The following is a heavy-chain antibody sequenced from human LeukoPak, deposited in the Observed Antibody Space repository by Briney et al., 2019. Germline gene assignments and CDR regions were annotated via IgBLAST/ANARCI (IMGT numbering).Heavy chain of an antibody. CDR1: GYTLTELS. V-gene: IGHV1-69*04. CDR2: IIPILGIA. D-gene: IGHD3-22*01. J-gene: IGHJ4*02. Sequence: SVKVSCKVSGYTLTELSMHWVRQAPGQGLEWMGRIIPILGIANYAQKFQGRVTITADKSTSTAYMELSSLRSEDTAVYYCARASKSYYYDSSGSTALDYWGQGTLVTVSS. CDR3: ARASKSYYYDSSGSTALDY.